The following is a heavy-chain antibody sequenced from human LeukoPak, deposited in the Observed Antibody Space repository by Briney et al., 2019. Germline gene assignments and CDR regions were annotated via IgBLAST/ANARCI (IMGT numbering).Heavy chain of an antibody. Sequence: SETLSLTCAVYGESFNDYYWSWIRQPPGKGLEWIGEINHSGSTNYNPSLKSRVTISVDTSKNQFSLKLSSVTAADTAVYYCARGGSYFRGFDYWGQGTLVTVSS. CDR3: ARGGSYFRGFDY. V-gene: IGHV4-34*01. CDR2: INHSGST. D-gene: IGHD1-26*01. CDR1: GESFNDYY. J-gene: IGHJ4*02.